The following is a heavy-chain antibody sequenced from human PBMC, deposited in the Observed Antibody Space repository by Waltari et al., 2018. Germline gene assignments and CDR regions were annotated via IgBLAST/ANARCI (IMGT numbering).Heavy chain of an antibody. CDR3: WANDY. CDR2: IKGDGSKT. J-gene: IGHJ4*02. V-gene: IGHV3-7*01. CDR1: GFTFNYYW. Sequence: EVQLLESGGGLVQPGGSLRLSCAASGFTFNYYWVHWVRQAPGKGLEWLANIKGDGSKTYYSDSVKGRFTISRDNAKNSVFLQMNSLTAEDTAVYYCWANDYWGQGTLVSVSS.